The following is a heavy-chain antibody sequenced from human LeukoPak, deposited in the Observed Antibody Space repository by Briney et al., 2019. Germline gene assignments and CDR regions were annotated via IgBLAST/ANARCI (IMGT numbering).Heavy chain of an antibody. J-gene: IGHJ6*03. CDR2: INPNSGGT. V-gene: IGHV1-2*02. D-gene: IGHD6-13*01. CDR3: ARDAIAAAGTQLPYYYYYMDV. Sequence: ASVKVSCKASGYSFTSHYMHWVRQAPGQGLEWMGWINPNSGGTNYAQKFQGRVTMTRDTSISTAYMELSRLRSDDTAVYYCARDAIAAAGTQLPYYYYYMDVWGKGTTVTISS. CDR1: GYSFTSHY.